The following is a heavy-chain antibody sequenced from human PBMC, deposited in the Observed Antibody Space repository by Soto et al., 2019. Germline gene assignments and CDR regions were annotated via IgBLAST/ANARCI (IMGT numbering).Heavy chain of an antibody. CDR1: GGTFSSYA. V-gene: IGHV1-69*13. J-gene: IGHJ3*02. D-gene: IGHD1-26*01. CDR2: IIPIFGTA. CDR3: ARDRIGTVAFDI. Sequence: SVKVSCKASGGTFSSYAISWVRQAPGQGLEWMGGIIPIFGTANYAQKFQGRVTITADESTSTAYMELSSLRSEDAAVYYCARDRIGTVAFDIWGQGTMVTVSS.